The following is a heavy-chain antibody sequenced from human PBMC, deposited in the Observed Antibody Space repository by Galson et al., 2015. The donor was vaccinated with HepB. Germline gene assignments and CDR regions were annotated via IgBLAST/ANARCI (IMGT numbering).Heavy chain of an antibody. D-gene: IGHD5-18*01. CDR1: GDSVSSNSAA. V-gene: IGHV6-1*01. CDR3: ARESGYSYGSYYFDY. Sequence: CAISGDSVSSNSAAWKWIRQSPSRGLEWLGRTYYRSKWYNEYAVSVKSRITINPDTSKNQFSLQLNSVTPEDTAVYYCARESGYSYGSYYFDYWGQGTLVTVSS. J-gene: IGHJ4*02. CDR2: TYYRSKWYN.